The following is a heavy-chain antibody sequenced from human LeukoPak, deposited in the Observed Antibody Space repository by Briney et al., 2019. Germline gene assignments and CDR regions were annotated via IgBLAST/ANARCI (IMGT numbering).Heavy chain of an antibody. D-gene: IGHD2-15*01. CDR1: GESLNSYY. CDR2: IYESGTT. CDR3: GRGAWATRLAP. Sequence: SETLSLTCAVYGESLNSYYWSWVRQPPGEGLEWIGEIYESGTTKYNPSLKSRVAISMVPSKQQFSLRLSSVTAADTAVYYCGRGAWATRLAPWGLGTPVIVSS. J-gene: IGHJ5*02. V-gene: IGHV4-34*01.